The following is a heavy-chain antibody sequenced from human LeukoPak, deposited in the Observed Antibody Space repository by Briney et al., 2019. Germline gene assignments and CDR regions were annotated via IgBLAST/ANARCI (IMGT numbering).Heavy chain of an antibody. CDR2: IHHSGST. CDR3: ATGSQWLVMFEY. J-gene: IGHJ4*02. CDR1: GGSISSYY. D-gene: IGHD6-19*01. V-gene: IGHV4-59*01. Sequence: SETLSLTCTVSGGSISSYYWSWIRQPPGKGLEWIGYIHHSGSTKYNPSLKSRGTISVDTSKNQFSLKLSSVTAADTAVYYCATGSQWLVMFEYWGQGTLVTVSS.